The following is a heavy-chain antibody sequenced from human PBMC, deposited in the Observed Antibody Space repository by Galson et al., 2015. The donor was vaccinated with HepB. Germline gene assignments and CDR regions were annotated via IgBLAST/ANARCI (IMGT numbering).Heavy chain of an antibody. CDR3: ASIRYGGYPGAFDY. V-gene: IGHV4-39*07. J-gene: IGHJ4*02. D-gene: IGHD5-12*01. CDR1: GGSISSSSYY. Sequence: ETLSLTCTVSGGSISSSSYYWGWIRQPPGKGLEWIGSIYYSGSTYYNPSLKSRVTISVDTSKNQFSLKLSSVTAADTAVYYCASIRYGGYPGAFDYWGQGTLSPSPQ. CDR2: IYYSGST.